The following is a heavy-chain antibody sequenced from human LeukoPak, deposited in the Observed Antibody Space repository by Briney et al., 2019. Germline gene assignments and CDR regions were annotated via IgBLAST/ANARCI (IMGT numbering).Heavy chain of an antibody. D-gene: IGHD5-24*01. J-gene: IGHJ4*02. Sequence: GRSLRLSCAASGFTFSSYGMHWVRQAPGKGLEWVAVISYDGSNKYYADSVKGRFTISRDNSKNTLYLQMNSLRTEDTAVYYCARDSEGLQLDYWGQGTLVTVSS. CDR3: ARDSEGLQLDY. CDR1: GFTFSSYG. CDR2: ISYDGSNK. V-gene: IGHV3-30*03.